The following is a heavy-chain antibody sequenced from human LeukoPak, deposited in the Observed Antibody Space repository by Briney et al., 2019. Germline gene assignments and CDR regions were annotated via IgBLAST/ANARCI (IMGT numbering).Heavy chain of an antibody. V-gene: IGHV4-59*01. J-gene: IGHJ6*04. D-gene: IGHD3-3*01. CDR3: AREFWSGAPPMDV. CDR1: GGSISSYY. Sequence: PSETLSLTCTVSGGSISSYYWSWIRQPPGKGLEWIGYIYYSGSTNYNPSLKSRVTISVDTSKNQFSLKLSSVTAADTAVYYCAREFWSGAPPMDVWGKGTTVTVSS. CDR2: IYYSGST.